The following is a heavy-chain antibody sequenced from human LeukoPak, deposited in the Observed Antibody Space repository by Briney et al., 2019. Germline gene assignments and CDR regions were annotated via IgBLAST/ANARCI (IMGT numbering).Heavy chain of an antibody. CDR1: GFTFSSYS. V-gene: IGHV3-21*01. CDR2: ISSSSSYI. CDR3: ARPAREEYYYDSSGYSAADY. J-gene: IGHJ4*02. Sequence: PGGSLRLSCAASGFTFSSYSMNWVRQAPGKGLEWVSSISSSSSYIYYADSVKGRFTISRDNAKNSLYLQMNSLRAKDTAVYYCARPAREEYYYDSSGYSAADYWGQGTLVTVSS. D-gene: IGHD3-22*01.